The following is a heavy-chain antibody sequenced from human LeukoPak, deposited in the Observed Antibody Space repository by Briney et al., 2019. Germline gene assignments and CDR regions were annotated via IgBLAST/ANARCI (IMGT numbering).Heavy chain of an antibody. CDR1: GFTFSDYY. D-gene: IGHD5-12*01. V-gene: IGHV3-11*04. Sequence: KPGGSLRLSCAASGFTFSDYYMSWIRQAPGKGLEWVSYISSSGSTIYYADSVKGRFTISRDNAKNSLYLQMNSLRAEDTAVYYCARRSVVATTTGYYYYMDVWGKRTTVTVSS. CDR3: ARRSVVATTTGYYYYMDV. CDR2: ISSSGSTI. J-gene: IGHJ6*03.